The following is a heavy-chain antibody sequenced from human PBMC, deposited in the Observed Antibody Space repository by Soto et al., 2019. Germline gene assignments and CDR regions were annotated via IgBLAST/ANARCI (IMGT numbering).Heavy chain of an antibody. D-gene: IGHD3-10*01. CDR1: GYTFTSYC. Sequence: ASVNVSCKSSGYTFTSYCISWVRQAPGQGLECMGWISAYNGNTNYAQKLQGRVTMTTDTSTSTAYMELRSLRSDDTAVYYCARKLRVGLTPVDYWGQGTLVTVSS. CDR3: ARKLRVGLTPVDY. CDR2: ISAYNGNT. J-gene: IGHJ4*02. V-gene: IGHV1-18*01.